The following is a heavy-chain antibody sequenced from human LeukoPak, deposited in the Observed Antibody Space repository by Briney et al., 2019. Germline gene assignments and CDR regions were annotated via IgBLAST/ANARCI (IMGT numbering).Heavy chain of an antibody. D-gene: IGHD6-13*01. CDR2: ISGSGGST. CDR3: ATRSGYSSSWYPQ. Sequence: GGSLRLSCAASGFTFSSYAMSWVRQAPGKGLEWVSAISGSGGSTYYADSVKGRFTISRDNSKNTLYPQMNSLRAEDTAVYYCATRSGYSSSWYPQWGQGTLVTVSS. J-gene: IGHJ4*02. CDR1: GFTFSSYA. V-gene: IGHV3-23*01.